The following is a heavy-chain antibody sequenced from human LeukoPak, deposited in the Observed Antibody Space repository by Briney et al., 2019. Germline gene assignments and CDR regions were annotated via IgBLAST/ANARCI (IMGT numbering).Heavy chain of an antibody. J-gene: IGHJ4*02. CDR1: GGTFSSYA. D-gene: IGHD4-17*01. CDR2: IIPIFGTA. V-gene: IGHV1-69*05. CDR3: ARGQGDYDFDY. Sequence: ASVKVSCKASGGTFSSYAISWVRQAPGQGLEWMGGIIPIFGTANYAQKFQGRVTMTRDTSITTAYMELSSLRSDDTAVYYCARGQGDYDFDYWGQGTLVTVSS.